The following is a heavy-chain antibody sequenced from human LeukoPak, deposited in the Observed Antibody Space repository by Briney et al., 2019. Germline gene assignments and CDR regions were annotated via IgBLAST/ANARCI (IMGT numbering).Heavy chain of an antibody. Sequence: GGSLRLSCAASGFTFSCYSMNWVRQAPGKGLEWVSSISSSSSYIYYADSVKGRFTISRDNAKNSLYLQMNSLRAEDTAVYYCARDRADYGDIDYWGQGTLVTVSS. CDR3: ARDRADYGDIDY. J-gene: IGHJ4*02. D-gene: IGHD4-17*01. CDR2: ISSSSSYI. V-gene: IGHV3-21*01. CDR1: GFTFSCYS.